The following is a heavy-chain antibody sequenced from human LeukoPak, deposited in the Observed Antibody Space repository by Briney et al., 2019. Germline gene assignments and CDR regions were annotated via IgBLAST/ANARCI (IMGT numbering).Heavy chain of an antibody. CDR2: INHSGST. Sequence: PSETLSLTCAVYGGSFSGYYWSWIRQPPGKGLEWIGEINHSGSTNYNPSLKSRITISLDTSKNQFSLTVASVTTADTAVYYCARGADFDYRKVYYFDYWGQGALVSVSS. CDR1: GGSFSGYY. D-gene: IGHD3-9*01. V-gene: IGHV4-34*01. J-gene: IGHJ4*02. CDR3: ARGADFDYRKVYYFDY.